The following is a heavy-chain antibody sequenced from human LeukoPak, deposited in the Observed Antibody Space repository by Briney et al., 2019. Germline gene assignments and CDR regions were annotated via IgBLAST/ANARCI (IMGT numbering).Heavy chain of an antibody. CDR1: GFTLSSYS. CDR2: ISSDGSKK. D-gene: IGHD4-11*01. V-gene: IGHV3-30*18. Sequence: QPGGSLRLSCAASGFTLSSYSMNWVRQAPGKGLEWVAVISSDGSKKYYADSVKGRFTISRDASKNTLYLHMNSLRAEDTALYYCAKDMTTIILTYDYWGQGTLVTVSS. CDR3: AKDMTTIILTYDY. J-gene: IGHJ4*02.